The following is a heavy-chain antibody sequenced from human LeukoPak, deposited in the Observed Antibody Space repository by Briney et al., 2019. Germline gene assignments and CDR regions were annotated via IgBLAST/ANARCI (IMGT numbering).Heavy chain of an antibody. Sequence: SETLSLTCAVYGGSLSGYYWSWIRQPPGKGLEWIGEINHSGSTNYNTSLKSRVTISVDTSKNQFSLKLSSVTAADTAVYYCAADYGGRDYWGQGTLVTVSS. V-gene: IGHV4-34*01. D-gene: IGHD4-23*01. CDR3: AADYGGRDY. CDR1: GGSLSGYY. CDR2: INHSGST. J-gene: IGHJ4*02.